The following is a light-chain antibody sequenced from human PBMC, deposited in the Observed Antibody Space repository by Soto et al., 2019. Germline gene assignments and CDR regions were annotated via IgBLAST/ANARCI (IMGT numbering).Light chain of an antibody. CDR1: TSNIGAPYD. Sequence: QSVLTQPPSVSGAPGQRVSISCTGSTSNIGAPYDVHWYQHLPGTAPKLLIFSNNQRPSGVPDRFSGSKSGTSASLAISGLQSEDEADYSCAAWDDSLNGWVFGGGTKVTVL. J-gene: IGLJ3*02. V-gene: IGLV1-40*01. CDR2: SNN. CDR3: AAWDDSLNGWV.